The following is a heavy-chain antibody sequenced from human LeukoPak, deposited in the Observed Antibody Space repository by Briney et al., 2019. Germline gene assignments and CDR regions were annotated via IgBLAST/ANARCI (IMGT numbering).Heavy chain of an antibody. V-gene: IGHV3-23*01. CDR2: ISGSGGST. Sequence: PGGSLRLSCAASGFTFSSYAMSWVRQAPGKGLEWVSAISGSGGSTYYADSVKGRFTISRDNSKNTLYLQMNRLRAEDTAVYYCAKKSGRGYSYGRNYFDYWGQGTLVTVSS. J-gene: IGHJ4*02. CDR1: GFTFSSYA. CDR3: AKKSGRGYSYGRNYFDY. D-gene: IGHD5-18*01.